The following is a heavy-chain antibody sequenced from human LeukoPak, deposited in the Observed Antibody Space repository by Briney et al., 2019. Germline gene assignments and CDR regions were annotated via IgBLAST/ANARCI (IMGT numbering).Heavy chain of an antibody. CDR2: INPSGGDT. V-gene: IGHV1-46*02. D-gene: IGHD6-19*01. CDR1: GYTFNSYY. Sequence: ASVKVSCKASGYTFNSYYMHWVQQAPGQGLEWMGRINPSGGDTTYAQKFQGRVTMTSDTSTSTVYMELSSLRSEDTAVYYCASSADSSAWYLAWGQGTMVTVSS. J-gene: IGHJ3*01. CDR3: ASSADSSAWYLA.